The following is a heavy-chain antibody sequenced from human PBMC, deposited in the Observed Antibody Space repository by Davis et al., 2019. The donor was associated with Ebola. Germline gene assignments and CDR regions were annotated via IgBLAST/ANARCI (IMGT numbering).Heavy chain of an antibody. CDR3: ARGGSGSHVGNDAFDL. CDR1: GGSISRYY. Sequence: PSETLSLTCTVSGGSISRYYWSWIRQPAGKGLEWIGRLYTSGSTKHNPSLKSRVTMSVDTSKNNFSLRLSSVTAADTAVYYCARGGSGSHVGNDAFDLWGQGTMVTVSS. V-gene: IGHV4-4*07. CDR2: LYTSGST. J-gene: IGHJ3*01. D-gene: IGHD3-3*01.